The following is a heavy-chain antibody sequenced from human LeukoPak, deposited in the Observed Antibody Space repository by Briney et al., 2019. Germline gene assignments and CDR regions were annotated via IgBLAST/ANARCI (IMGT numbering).Heavy chain of an antibody. D-gene: IGHD3-3*01. CDR3: ARAAPFGVVHGGYYYMDV. J-gene: IGHJ6*03. CDR2: INHSGST. Sequence: SETLSLTCAVYGGSFSGYYWSWIRQPPGKGLEWIGEINHSGSTNYNPSLKSRVTISVDTSKNQFSLKLSSVTAADTAVYYCARAAPFGVVHGGYYYMDVWGKGTTVTASS. V-gene: IGHV4-34*01. CDR1: GGSFSGYY.